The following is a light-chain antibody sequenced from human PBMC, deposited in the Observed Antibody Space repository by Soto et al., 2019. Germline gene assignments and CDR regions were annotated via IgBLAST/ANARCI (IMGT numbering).Light chain of an antibody. CDR2: GND. J-gene: IGLJ3*02. CDR1: SGSIASNY. CDR3: QSYDSSNYVM. V-gene: IGLV6-57*04. Sequence: NFMLTQPHSVSESPGKTVTLSCTRTSGSIASNYVQWYQQRPGSAPTTVIYGNDQRPSGVSDRFSASIDSSSNSASLTIAGLQTEGEADYYCQSYDSSNYVMFGGGTQLTVL.